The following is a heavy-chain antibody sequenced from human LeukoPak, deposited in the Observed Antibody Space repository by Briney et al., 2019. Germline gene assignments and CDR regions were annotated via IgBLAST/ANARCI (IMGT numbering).Heavy chain of an antibody. V-gene: IGHV4-39*01. CDR1: GGSISSSSYY. J-gene: IGHJ4*02. D-gene: IGHD6-19*01. Sequence: SETLSLTCTVSGGSISSSSYYWGWIRQPPGKGLEWIGSIYYSGSTYYNPSLKSRVTISVDTSKNQFTLKLSSVTAADTAVYYCARPYSSGARVDYWGQGTLVTVSS. CDR3: ARPYSSGARVDY. CDR2: IYYSGST.